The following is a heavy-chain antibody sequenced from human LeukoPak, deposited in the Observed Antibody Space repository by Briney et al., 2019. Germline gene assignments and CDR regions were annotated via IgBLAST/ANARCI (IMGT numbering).Heavy chain of an antibody. V-gene: IGHV3-66*01. Sequence: GGSLRLSCAASGFTFSSYAMNWVRQAPGKGLEWVSVIYSGGSTYYADSVKGRFTISRDNSKNTLYLQMNSLRAEDTAVYYCAREDSDYYYMDVWGKGTTVTISS. CDR1: GFTFSSYA. CDR2: IYSGGST. CDR3: AREDSDYYYMDV. J-gene: IGHJ6*03.